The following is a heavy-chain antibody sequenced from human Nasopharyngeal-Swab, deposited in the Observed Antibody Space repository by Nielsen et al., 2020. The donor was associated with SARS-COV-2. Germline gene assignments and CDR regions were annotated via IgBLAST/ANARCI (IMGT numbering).Heavy chain of an antibody. V-gene: IGHV3-48*02. J-gene: IGHJ1*01. CDR2: ISTTSSSI. D-gene: IGHD3/OR15-3a*01. CDR1: GFTLSSYH. Sequence: GESLKISCAASGFTLSSYHMNWVRQAPGKGLEWVSYISTTSSSIYYADSVKGRFTISRDNAKNSLYLQMNSLRDEDTAVYYCARDGTGYYTYFQHWGQGTLVTVSS. CDR3: ARDGTGYYTYFQH.